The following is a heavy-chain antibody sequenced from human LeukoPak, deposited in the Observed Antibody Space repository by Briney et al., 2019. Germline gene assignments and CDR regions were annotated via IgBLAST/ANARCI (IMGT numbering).Heavy chain of an antibody. V-gene: IGHV4-4*07. J-gene: IGHJ6*02. Sequence: SETLSLTCTVSGGSINSYYWGWIRQPAGKGLEWIGRIYTSGSTNYNPSLKSRVTMSVDTSKNQFSLKLSSVTAADTAVYYCASEVVVVDGMDVWGQGTTVTASS. CDR2: IYTSGST. CDR3: ASEVVVVDGMDV. D-gene: IGHD2-15*01. CDR1: GGSINSYY.